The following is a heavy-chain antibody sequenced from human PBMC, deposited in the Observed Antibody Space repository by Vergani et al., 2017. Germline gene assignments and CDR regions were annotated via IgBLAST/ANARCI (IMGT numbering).Heavy chain of an antibody. CDR2: ISYDGSNK. Sequence: QVQLVESGGGVVQPGRSLRLSCAASGFTFSSYGMHWVRQAPGKGLEWVAVISYDGSNKYYADSVKGRFTISRDNSKNTLYLQMNSLRAEDTAVYYCAKNPAVAVFTYYYMDVWGKGTTVTVSS. D-gene: IGHD6-19*01. CDR1: GFTFSSYG. CDR3: AKNPAVAVFTYYYMDV. J-gene: IGHJ6*03. V-gene: IGHV3-30*18.